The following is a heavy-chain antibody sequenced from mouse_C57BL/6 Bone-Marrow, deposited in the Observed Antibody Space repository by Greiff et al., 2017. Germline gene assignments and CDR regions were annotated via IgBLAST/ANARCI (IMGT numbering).Heavy chain of an antibody. CDR3: TTTAVAGRFAY. V-gene: IGHV1-23*01. CDR2: IDPETCGT. D-gene: IGHD1-1*01. Sequence: VKLMESGAELVRPGASVKLSCKASGYTFTDYEMHCVKQTPVHGLAWIGAIDPETCGTAYTQKFKGKATLTADNSSSTAYMELRSLTSEDSAVYYCTTTAVAGRFAYWGQGTLVTVSA. J-gene: IGHJ3*01. CDR1: GYTFTDYE.